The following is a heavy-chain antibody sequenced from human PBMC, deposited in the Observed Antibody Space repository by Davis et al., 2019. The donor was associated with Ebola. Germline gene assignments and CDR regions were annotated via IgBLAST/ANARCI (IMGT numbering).Heavy chain of an antibody. CDR2: ISGSDGTT. Sequence: GESLKISCAASGFTFSSYAMTWVRQAPGKGLEWVSAISGSDGTTYYADSVKGRFTISRDDAKKSLYLQMDSLRAEDTAVYYCAQQLGDYGGNALRYWGQGTLVTVSS. CDR3: AQQLGDYGGNALRY. V-gene: IGHV3-23*01. CDR1: GFTFSSYA. J-gene: IGHJ4*02. D-gene: IGHD4-23*01.